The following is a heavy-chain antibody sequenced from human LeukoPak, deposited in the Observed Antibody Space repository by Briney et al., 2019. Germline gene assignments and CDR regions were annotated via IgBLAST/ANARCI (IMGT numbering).Heavy chain of an antibody. Sequence: GRSLRLSCAASGFTFSSYAMHWVRQAPGKGLEWVAVISYDGSNKYYADSVKGRFTISRDNSKNTLYLQMNSLRAEDTAVYYCARDGDGSSWGGYYYYGMDVWGQGTTVTVSS. J-gene: IGHJ6*02. CDR3: ARDGDGSSWGGYYYYGMDV. D-gene: IGHD6-13*01. CDR2: ISYDGSNK. V-gene: IGHV3-30-3*01. CDR1: GFTFSSYA.